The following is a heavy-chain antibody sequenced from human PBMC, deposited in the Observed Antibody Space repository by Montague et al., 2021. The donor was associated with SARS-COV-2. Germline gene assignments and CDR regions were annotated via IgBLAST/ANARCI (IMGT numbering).Heavy chain of an antibody. Sequence: SETLSLTCAVFGGSFSRYYWSWIRQPPGKGLEWIGEISQSGNTKYNPSLQSRVSISLDTSRNRFSLKVSSVTAADTAIYYCARLGDGIVPSPILGLGPYYSFYYMDVWGKGTTVTVSS. D-gene: IGHD2-2*02. CDR2: ISQSGNT. CDR1: GGSFSRYY. CDR3: ARLGDGIVPSPILGLGPYYSFYYMDV. V-gene: IGHV4-34*01. J-gene: IGHJ6*03.